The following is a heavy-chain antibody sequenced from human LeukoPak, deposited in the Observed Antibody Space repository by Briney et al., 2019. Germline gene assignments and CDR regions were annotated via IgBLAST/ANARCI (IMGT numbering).Heavy chain of an antibody. D-gene: IGHD2-2*03. J-gene: IGHJ3*02. CDR1: GFSFSTTD. CDR2: ISGTNGIT. V-gene: IGHV3-23*01. CDR3: AKGGYFSFDM. Sequence: GGSLRLFCAASGFSFSTTDMSWVRQTPGKGLEWVSGISGTNGITYYADPVKGRFTISRDNSKNTLYLQMHSLRAEDTAIYFCAKGGYFSFDMWGQGTKVTVSS.